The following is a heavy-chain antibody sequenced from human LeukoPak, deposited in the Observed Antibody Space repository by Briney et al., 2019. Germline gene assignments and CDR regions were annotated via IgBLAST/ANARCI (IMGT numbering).Heavy chain of an antibody. Sequence: GGSLRLSCAASGFSFGSYGMHWVRQAPGKGLEWVGVISNDGSITKYGDSVRGRFTISRDNSKNTRYVQMNSLRTDDAAVYYCAKSKSPYPMDYIFDFWGQGTRVTVSS. J-gene: IGHJ4*02. D-gene: IGHD4-11*01. CDR3: AKSKSPYPMDYIFDF. V-gene: IGHV3-30*18. CDR1: GFSFGSYG. CDR2: ISNDGSIT.